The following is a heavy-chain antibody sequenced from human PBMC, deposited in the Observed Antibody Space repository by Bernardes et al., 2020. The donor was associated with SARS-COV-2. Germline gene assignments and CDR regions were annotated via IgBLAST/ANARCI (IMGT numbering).Heavy chain of an antibody. V-gene: IGHV1-18*01. J-gene: IGHJ5*02. CDR2: NSADSVNT. D-gene: IGHD5-18*01. CDR1: GYTFTSYG. CDR3: AAVFGYTYGGGWFDP. Sequence: ASVKVSCKASGYTFTSYGISWVRQAPGQGLEWMGWNSADSVNTDYAEKFQGGVTMTTDTSTSTAYMELRRLRSDDTAVYYCAAVFGYTYGGGWFDPWGQGTLVIVSS.